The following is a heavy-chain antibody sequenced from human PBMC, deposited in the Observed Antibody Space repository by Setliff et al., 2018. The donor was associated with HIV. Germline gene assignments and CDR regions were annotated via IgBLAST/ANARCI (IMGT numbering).Heavy chain of an antibody. CDR3: ARSDSANWYVDY. CDR2: IYPGDSDT. CDR1: GCTFTSYW. V-gene: IGHV5-51*01. D-gene: IGHD1-1*01. Sequence: GESLKISCKGSGCTFTSYWIGWVRQMPGKGLEWMGIIYPGDSDTRYSPSFQGQVTISADKSINTAFLQWSSLKASDTAMFYCARSDSANWYVDYWGQGTLVTVSS. J-gene: IGHJ4*02.